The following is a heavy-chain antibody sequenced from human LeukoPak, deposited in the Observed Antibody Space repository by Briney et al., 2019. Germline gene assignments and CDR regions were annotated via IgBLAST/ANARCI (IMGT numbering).Heavy chain of an antibody. CDR1: GFIFSHHG. CDR2: IRTDGVTT. CDR3: AKDDRLLRFLH. Sequence: GGSLRLSCAASGFIFSHHGMNWVRQAPGKGLEWVSGIRTDGVTTYYADSVKGRFTISRDNSKNTVYLQINNLRDEDTAVYYCAKDDRLLRFLHWGQGTLVTVSS. V-gene: IGHV3-23*01. J-gene: IGHJ4*02. D-gene: IGHD3-16*01.